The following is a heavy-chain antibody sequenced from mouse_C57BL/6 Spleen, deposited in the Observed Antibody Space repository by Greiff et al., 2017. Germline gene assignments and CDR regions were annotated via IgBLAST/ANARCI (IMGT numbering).Heavy chain of an antibody. CDR1: GYTFTSYW. Sequence: QVQLKQPGAELVRPGTSVKLSCKASGYTFTSYWMHWVKQRPGQGLEWIGVIDPSDSYTNYNQKFKGKATSTVDTSSSTAYMHLSSLTSEDSAVYYCAPIYGAWFAYWGQGTLVTVSA. CDR3: APIYGAWFAY. CDR2: IDPSDSYT. D-gene: IGHD1-1*01. V-gene: IGHV1-59*01. J-gene: IGHJ3*01.